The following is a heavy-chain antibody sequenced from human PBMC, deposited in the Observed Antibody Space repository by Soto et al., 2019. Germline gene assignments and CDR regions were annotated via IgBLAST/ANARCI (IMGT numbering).Heavy chain of an antibody. V-gene: IGHV1-69*14. Sequence: QGQLVQSGAEVRQPASSVKVSCKTSGATFSSYAITWVRQAPGQGLEWMGGIVPTVDTSTYAQKFQGRVTITADKFTNTVYMELSRLRSDDTAVYYCVRVVAIPGYPDNWGQGTLVTVSS. J-gene: IGHJ4*02. CDR3: VRVVAIPGYPDN. D-gene: IGHD5-12*01. CDR2: IVPTVDTS. CDR1: GATFSSYA.